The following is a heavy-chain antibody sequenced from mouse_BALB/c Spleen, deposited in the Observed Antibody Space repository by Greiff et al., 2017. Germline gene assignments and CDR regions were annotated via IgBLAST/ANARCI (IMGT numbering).Heavy chain of an antibody. CDR1: GFSLTSYG. J-gene: IGHJ2*01. Sequence: QVQLKQSGPGLVAPSQSLSITCTVSGFSLTSYGVHWIRQPPGKGLEWLGVIWAGGSTNYNSALMSRLSITKDNSKSQVFLKMNSLQTDDTAMYYCARESNYHFDYWGQGTTLTVSS. CDR2: IWAGGST. CDR3: ARESNYHFDY. V-gene: IGHV2-9*02. D-gene: IGHD2-5*01.